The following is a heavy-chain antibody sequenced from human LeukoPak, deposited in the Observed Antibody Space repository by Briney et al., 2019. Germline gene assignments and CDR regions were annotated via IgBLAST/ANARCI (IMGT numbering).Heavy chain of an antibody. CDR3: ARVKKVRGVIHYYYYMDV. D-gene: IGHD3-10*01. CDR2: INHSGST. V-gene: IGHV4-34*01. Sequence: SETLSLTCAVYGGSFSGYYWSWIRQPPGKGLEWIGEINHSGSTNYNPSLKSRVTISVDTSKNRFSLKLSSVTAADTAVYYCARVKKVRGVIHYYYYMDVWGKGTTVTISS. J-gene: IGHJ6*03. CDR1: GGSFSGYY.